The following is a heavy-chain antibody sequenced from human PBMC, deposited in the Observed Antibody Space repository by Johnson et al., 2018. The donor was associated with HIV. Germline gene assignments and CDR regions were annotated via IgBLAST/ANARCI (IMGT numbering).Heavy chain of an antibody. CDR2: IGTIGDT. Sequence: VQLVESGGGLVHPGGSLRLSCAASGFTFSDHDMHWVRQTEGIGLEWVSAIGTIGDTHSHGSVKGRFTISRENATNFLYLQMNSLAAGDTAVYYCARGRPGGPNLLDAAGNDAFDIWGQGTMVTVSS. D-gene: IGHD6-13*01. CDR3: ARGRPGGPNLLDAAGNDAFDI. J-gene: IGHJ3*02. V-gene: IGHV3-13*01. CDR1: GFTFSDHD.